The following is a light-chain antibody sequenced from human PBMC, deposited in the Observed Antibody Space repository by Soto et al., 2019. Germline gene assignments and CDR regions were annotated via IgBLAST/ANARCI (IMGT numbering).Light chain of an antibody. Sequence: QSVLTQPPSASGTPGQRVTISCSGSSSNIGSNPVNWYQQLPGAAPKLLIYHGNQRPSGVPDRFSGSKSGTSASLAIGGLQSEDEADYFCAECDDTLNGVVFGGGTKLTVL. CDR1: SSNIGSNP. CDR3: AECDDTLNGVV. CDR2: HGN. V-gene: IGLV1-44*01. J-gene: IGLJ2*01.